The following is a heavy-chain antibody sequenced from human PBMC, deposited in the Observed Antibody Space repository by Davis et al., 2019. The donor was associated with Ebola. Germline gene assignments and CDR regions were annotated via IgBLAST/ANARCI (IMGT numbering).Heavy chain of an antibody. D-gene: IGHD6-13*01. CDR3: AGIAATGSY. CDR1: GGSVSNYY. CDR2: IYYRGST. Sequence: MPSETLSLTCTVSGGSVSNYYWSWIRQPPGKGLEWIGYIYYRGSTNYNPSLKSRVTISVDTSKNQFSLKLTSVTAADTAVYSCAGIAATGSYWGQGALVTVSS. J-gene: IGHJ4*02. V-gene: IGHV4-59*02.